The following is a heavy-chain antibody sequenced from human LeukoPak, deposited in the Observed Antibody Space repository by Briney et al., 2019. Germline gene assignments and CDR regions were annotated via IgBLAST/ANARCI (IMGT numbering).Heavy chain of an antibody. CDR3: ARGSKDLYYYDSSGYYYLDY. Sequence: SVKVSCKASGGTFSSYATSWVRQAPGQGLEWMGGIIPIFGTANYAQKFQGRVTITADESTSTAYMELSSLRSEDTAVYYCARGSKDLYYYDSSGYYYLDYWGQGTLVTVSS. J-gene: IGHJ4*02. D-gene: IGHD3-22*01. CDR2: IIPIFGTA. V-gene: IGHV1-69*13. CDR1: GGTFSSYA.